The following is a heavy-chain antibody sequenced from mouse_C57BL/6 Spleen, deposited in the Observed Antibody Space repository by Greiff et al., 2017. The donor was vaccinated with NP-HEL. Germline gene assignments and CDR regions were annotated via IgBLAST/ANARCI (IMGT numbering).Heavy chain of an antibody. CDR1: GYTFTDYY. CDR2: IYPGSGNT. J-gene: IGHJ2*01. CDR3: AIEGHYCDY. Sequence: QVQLKESGAELVRPGASVKLSCKASGYTFTDYYINWVKQRPGQGLEWIARIYPGSGNTYYNEKFKGKATLTAEKSSSTAYMQLSSLTSEDSAVYFCAIEGHYCDYWGQGTTLTVSS. V-gene: IGHV1-76*01.